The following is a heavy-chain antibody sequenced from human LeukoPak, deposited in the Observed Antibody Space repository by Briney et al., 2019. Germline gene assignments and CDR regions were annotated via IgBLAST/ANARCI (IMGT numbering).Heavy chain of an antibody. D-gene: IGHD7-27*01. J-gene: IGHJ4*02. CDR2: MSSSGSSI. CDR3: AGDPPGAHFDY. CDR1: GFSFSTST. V-gene: IGHV3-21*01. Sequence: GGSLRLSCAASGFSFSTSTMNWVRQAPGRGLEWVSSMSSSGSSIYYADSVKGRFTISRDNAQNSLYLQMNSLRVEDTAVYYCAGDPPGAHFDYWGQGTLVTVSS.